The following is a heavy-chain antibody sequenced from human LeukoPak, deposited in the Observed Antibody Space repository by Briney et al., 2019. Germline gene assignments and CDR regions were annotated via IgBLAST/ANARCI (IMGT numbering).Heavy chain of an antibody. CDR3: AKDGGTLRTSQYYYYMDV. D-gene: IGHD2-2*01. CDR1: GFTFSSYG. V-gene: IGHV3-30*02. CDR2: IRYDGSNK. J-gene: IGHJ6*03. Sequence: GGSLRLSCAASGFTFSSYGMHWVRQAPGKGLEWVAFIRYDGSNKYYADSVKGRFTISRDNSKNTLYLQMNSLRAEDTAVYYCAKDGGTLRTSQYYYYMDVWGKGTTVTISS.